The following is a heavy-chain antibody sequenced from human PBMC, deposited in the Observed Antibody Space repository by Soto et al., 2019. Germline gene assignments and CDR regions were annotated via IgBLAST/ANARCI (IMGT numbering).Heavy chain of an antibody. CDR3: AKGPLYGDYVSG. Sequence: PVGSLRLSCAASGFTFSSYAMSWVHQAPGKGLEWVSTISGSGGTTYYADSVKGRFTISRDNSKNTLYLQMNSLRAEDTAVYYCAKGPLYGDYVSGWGQGTLVTVSS. CDR2: ISGSGGTT. J-gene: IGHJ4*02. CDR1: GFTFSSYA. D-gene: IGHD4-17*01. V-gene: IGHV3-23*01.